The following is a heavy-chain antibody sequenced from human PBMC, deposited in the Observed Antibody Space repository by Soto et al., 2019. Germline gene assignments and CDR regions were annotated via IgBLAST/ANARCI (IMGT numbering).Heavy chain of an antibody. V-gene: IGHV4-31*03. J-gene: IGHJ4*01. Sequence: QVQLQESGPGLVQPSQTLSLTCTVSGGSISSGGYYWSWIRQHPGTGLEWIGHISYSGSTYYNTSLKSRVTRSVDTSRNQFTRIVNSVTAAATAGYYCARGVLHWGQGTLVTVSS. CDR3: ARGVLH. CDR1: GGSISSGGYY. CDR2: ISYSGST.